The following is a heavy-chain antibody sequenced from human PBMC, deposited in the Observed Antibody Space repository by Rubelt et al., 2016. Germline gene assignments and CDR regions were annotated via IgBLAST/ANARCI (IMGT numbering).Heavy chain of an antibody. J-gene: IGHJ5*02. CDR3: ASNQRGADIWFDP. V-gene: IGHV3-7*03. Sequence: EVQLLESGGALVQPGGSLRLSCAASGFTFINYWMLWFRQAPGKGLEWGASIKQDGSQKEYVGSVKGRFTISRDNAKRSLYLQMNSLRAEDTAVYYCASNQRGADIWFDPWGQGTLVTVSS. CDR1: GFTFINYW. CDR2: IKQDGSQK. D-gene: IGHD1-14*01.